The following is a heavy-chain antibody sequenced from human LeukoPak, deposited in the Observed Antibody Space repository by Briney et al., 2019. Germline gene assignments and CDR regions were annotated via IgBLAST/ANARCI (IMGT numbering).Heavy chain of an antibody. J-gene: IGHJ4*02. D-gene: IGHD3-10*01. CDR2: IYYIGST. Sequence: TETHALTCTVSGGSVSSGNYYWSWIRQPPGKGLEWIGYIYYIGSTKYNPSLRSRVTMSIDTSKSQFSLKLTSVTAADTAVYYCARDFYFGPGSNSHFDYWRKGTLVTVSS. CDR1: GGSVSSGNYY. CDR3: ARDFYFGPGSNSHFDY. V-gene: IGHV4-61*01.